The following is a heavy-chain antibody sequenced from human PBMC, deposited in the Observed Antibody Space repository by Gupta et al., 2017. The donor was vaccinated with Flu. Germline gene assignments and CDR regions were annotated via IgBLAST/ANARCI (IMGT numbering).Heavy chain of an antibody. J-gene: IGHJ1*01. D-gene: IGHD3-10*01. CDR2: IYHRGAT. CDR1: GVSINSDDYY. CDR3: ARLSIATYYYAG. V-gene: IGHV4-31*03. Sequence: QVQLQESGPGLVKPSQTLSLTCSVSGVSINSDDYYWSWIRQHPGKGLEWIGYIYHRGATYYNPSLKSRVSMSLDTSKKQFSLKLVSVTAADTAVYYCARLSIATYYYAGWGQGTLVTVSS.